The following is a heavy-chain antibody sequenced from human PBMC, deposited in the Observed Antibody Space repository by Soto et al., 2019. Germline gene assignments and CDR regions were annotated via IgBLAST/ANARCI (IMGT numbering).Heavy chain of an antibody. CDR2: ITSDTKTI. V-gene: IGHV3-48*02. CDR3: ARSVEGHFDY. D-gene: IGHD6-19*01. Sequence: EVQLVESGGALVQPGGSLRLSCAASGFKFSIYSMNWVRQAPGKGLEWSAYITSDTKTIKYADSVKGRFTISRDNAKNSVDLQMNSLSDEDTAVYYCARSVEGHFDYWGQGTVVTVSS. CDR1: GFKFSIYS. J-gene: IGHJ4*02.